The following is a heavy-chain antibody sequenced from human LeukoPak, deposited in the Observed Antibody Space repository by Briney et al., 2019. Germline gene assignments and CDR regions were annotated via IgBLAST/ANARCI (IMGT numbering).Heavy chain of an antibody. Sequence: GGSLRLSCAASGFTFSSYAMHWVRQAPGKGLEWVAVISYDGSNKYYAVSVKGRFTISRDNSKNTLYLQMNSLRAEDTAVYYCARDPPVLRYFDWSTYGVYYYYGMDVWGQGTTVTVSS. J-gene: IGHJ6*02. CDR2: ISYDGSNK. CDR3: ARDPPVLRYFDWSTYGVYYYYGMDV. CDR1: GFTFSSYA. V-gene: IGHV3-30-3*01. D-gene: IGHD3-9*01.